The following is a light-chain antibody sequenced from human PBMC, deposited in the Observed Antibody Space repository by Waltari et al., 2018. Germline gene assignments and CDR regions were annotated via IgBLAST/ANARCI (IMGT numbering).Light chain of an antibody. J-gene: IGKJ1*01. CDR2: KSS. CDR1: QSVSIW. Sequence: DIQMTQSPSTHSASVGDRVTITCRASQSVSIWLAWYQQKPGKAPKLLIYKSSSLESGVPLRFSGSGSGTEFTLTISGLQPDDFGTYYCQQYQSYSPLTFGQGTKVE. CDR3: QQYQSYSPLT. V-gene: IGKV1-5*03.